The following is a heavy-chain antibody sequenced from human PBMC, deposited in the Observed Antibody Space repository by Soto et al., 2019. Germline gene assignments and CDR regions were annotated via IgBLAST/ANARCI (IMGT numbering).Heavy chain of an antibody. CDR3: ARIPSP. Sequence: QLQLQESGSGLVKPSQTLSLTCAVSGGSISSGGYSWSWIRQPPGKGLEWIGYIDHSGSPSYNPSLKSRVTISVDTSKNQFSLKMSSVTDADTAVYYCARIPSPWGQGTLVTVSS. J-gene: IGHJ5*02. V-gene: IGHV4-30-2*01. CDR2: IDHSGSP. CDR1: GGSISSGGYS. D-gene: IGHD2-21*01.